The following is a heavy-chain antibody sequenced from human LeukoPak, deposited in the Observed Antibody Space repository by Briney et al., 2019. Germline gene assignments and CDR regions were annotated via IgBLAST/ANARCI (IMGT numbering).Heavy chain of an antibody. J-gene: IGHJ4*02. CDR1: GFTFSSYW. CDR2: INSDGSST. D-gene: IGHD6-6*01. V-gene: IGHV3-74*01. CDR3: ARGYGSSRGWY. Sequence: GRSLRLSCAASGFTFSSYWMHWVRQAPGKGLVWVSRINSDGSSTSYADSVKGRFTISRDNAKNTLYLQMNSLRAEDTAVYYCARGYGSSRGWYWGQGTLVTVSS.